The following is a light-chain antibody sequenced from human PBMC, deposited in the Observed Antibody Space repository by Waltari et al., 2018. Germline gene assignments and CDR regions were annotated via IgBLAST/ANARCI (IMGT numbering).Light chain of an antibody. CDR3: QQYGSSPYT. J-gene: IGKJ2*01. CDR2: GAS. V-gene: IGKV3-20*01. CDR1: QSVSSSS. Sequence: EIVLPQSPGTLSLSPGERATLSCRASQSVSSSSLAWYQQKPGQAPRLLMYGASSRATGIPDRFSGSGSGTDFTLTISRLEPEDFAVYYCQQYGSSPYTFGQGTKLEI.